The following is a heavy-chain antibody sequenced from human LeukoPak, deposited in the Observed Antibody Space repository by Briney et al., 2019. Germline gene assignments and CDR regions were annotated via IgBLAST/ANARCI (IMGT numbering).Heavy chain of an antibody. Sequence: GGSLRLSCAASGFTFSSHAMVWVRQAPGKGLEWVSFISHDGSESFHTESVKGRFTISRDNFKNTVDLQVSGLKEEDTAVYYCARDLGLLWFGDRGQGTLVTVSS. J-gene: IGHJ4*02. CDR2: ISHDGSES. D-gene: IGHD3-10*01. CDR1: GFTFSSHA. CDR3: ARDLGLLWFGD. V-gene: IGHV3-30-3*01.